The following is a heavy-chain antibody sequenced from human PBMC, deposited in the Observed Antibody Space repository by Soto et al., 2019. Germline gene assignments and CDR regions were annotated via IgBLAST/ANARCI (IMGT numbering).Heavy chain of an antibody. D-gene: IGHD3-22*01. V-gene: IGHV3-30-3*01. J-gene: IGHJ3*02. CDR1: GFTFSSYA. Sequence: QVQLVESGGGVVQPGRSLRLSCAASGFTFSSYAMHWVRQAPGKGLEWVAVISYDGSNKYYADSVKGRFTISGDNSKNTLYLQMNSLRAEDTAVYYCARQYDSSGYYYPPDAFDIWGQGTMVTVSS. CDR3: ARQYDSSGYYYPPDAFDI. CDR2: ISYDGSNK.